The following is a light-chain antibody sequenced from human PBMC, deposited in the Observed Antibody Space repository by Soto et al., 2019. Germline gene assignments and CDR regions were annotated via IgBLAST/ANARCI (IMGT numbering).Light chain of an antibody. V-gene: IGLV2-14*01. CDR1: SSDVGGYNY. J-gene: IGLJ3*02. CDR3: SSYTASSTHWV. Sequence: QSALTQPASVSGSPGQSITISCTGTSSDVGGYNYVSWYQQHPGKAPKLMIYEVSNRPSGVSNRFSGSKSGNTASLTISGRLAEDEDDYYCSSYTASSTHWVFGGGTKLTVL. CDR2: EVS.